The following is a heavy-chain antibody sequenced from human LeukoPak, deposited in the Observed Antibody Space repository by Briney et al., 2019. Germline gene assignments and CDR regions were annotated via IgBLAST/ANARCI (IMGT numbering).Heavy chain of an antibody. CDR3: ARWRRTTYGWYDS. V-gene: IGHV1-2*02. CDR1: GYTFTGHY. J-gene: IGHJ5*01. CDR2: INPNNDGT. D-gene: IGHD3-10*01. Sequence: ASVKVSCKASGYTFTGHYIHWVRQAPGQGLEWMGWINPNNDGTKYAEKFQDRVSMTSDTSLSTVYMELSRLRSNDTAIYYCARWRRTTYGWYDSWGQGTLVTVSS.